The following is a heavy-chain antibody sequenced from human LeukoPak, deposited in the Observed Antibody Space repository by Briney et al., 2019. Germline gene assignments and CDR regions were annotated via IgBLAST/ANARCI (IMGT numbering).Heavy chain of an antibody. D-gene: IGHD3-10*01. V-gene: IGHV5-51*01. J-gene: IGHJ6*03. Sequence: GESLKISCKGSGYSFTTYWIGWVRQMPGKGLEWMGIIYPGDSDTRYSPSFQGQVTISADKSISTAYLQWSSLKASDTAMYYCARDGSGSYYYYYYMDVWGKGTTVTISS. CDR1: GYSFTTYW. CDR2: IYPGDSDT. CDR3: ARDGSGSYYYYYYMDV.